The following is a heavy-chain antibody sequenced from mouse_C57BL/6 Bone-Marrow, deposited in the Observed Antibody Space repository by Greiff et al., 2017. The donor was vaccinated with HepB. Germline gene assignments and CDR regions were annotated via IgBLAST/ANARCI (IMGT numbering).Heavy chain of an antibody. CDR3: ANDSLYYCAMDY. CDR1: GFSFTSYG. J-gene: IGHJ4*01. CDR2: IWRGGST. V-gene: IGHV2-5*01. Sequence: QVQLQQSGPGLVQPSQSLSITCTVSGFSFTSYGVHWVRQSPGKGLEWLGVIWRGGSTDYNAAFMSRLSITKDNSTSQVFFKMNSLQADDTAIYYCANDSLYYCAMDYWGQGTSVTVSS. D-gene: IGHD2-4*01.